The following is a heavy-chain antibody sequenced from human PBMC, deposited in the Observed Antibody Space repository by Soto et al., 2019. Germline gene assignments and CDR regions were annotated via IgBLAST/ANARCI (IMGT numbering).Heavy chain of an antibody. CDR2: IYHSGST. V-gene: IGHV4-30-2*01. CDR1: GGSISSGGYS. J-gene: IGHJ4*02. D-gene: IGHD6-19*01. CDR3: ASFIAVAGFYNY. Sequence: SETLSLTCAVSGGSISSGGYSWSWIRQPPGKGLEWIGYIYHSGSTYYNPSLKSRVTISVDRSKNQFSLKLSSVTAADTAVYYCASFIAVAGFYNYWGQGTLVTVSS.